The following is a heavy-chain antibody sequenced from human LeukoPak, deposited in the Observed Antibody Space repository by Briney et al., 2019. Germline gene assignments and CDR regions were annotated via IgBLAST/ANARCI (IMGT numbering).Heavy chain of an antibody. CDR3: ARGTYYYDSSGYCFFDY. J-gene: IGHJ4*02. Sequence: ASVKVSCKASGYTLTGYYMHWVRQAPGQGLEWMGRINPNSGGTNYAQKFQGRVTMTRDTSISTAYMELSRLRSDDTAVYYCARGTYYYDSSGYCFFDYWGQGTLVTVSS. CDR1: GYTLTGYY. D-gene: IGHD3-22*01. CDR2: INPNSGGT. V-gene: IGHV1-2*06.